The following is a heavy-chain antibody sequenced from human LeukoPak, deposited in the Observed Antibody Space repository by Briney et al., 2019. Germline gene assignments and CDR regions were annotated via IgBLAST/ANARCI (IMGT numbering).Heavy chain of an antibody. CDR2: TYYRSKWYN. Sequence: SQTLSLTCAISGDSVSSNNAAWNWIRQSPSRGLEWLGRTYYRSKWYNDYAIYVKSRITINPDTYKNQVYLQVKSVTPEDTAVYYCSRGARGSSGYLAYWGQGTLVTVSS. CDR1: GDSVSSNNAA. V-gene: IGHV6-1*01. D-gene: IGHD3-22*01. CDR3: SRGARGSSGYLAY. J-gene: IGHJ4*02.